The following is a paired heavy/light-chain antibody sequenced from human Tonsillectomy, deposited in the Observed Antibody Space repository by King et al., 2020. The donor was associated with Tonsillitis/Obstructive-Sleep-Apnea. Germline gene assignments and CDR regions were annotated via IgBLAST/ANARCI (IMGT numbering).Light chain of an antibody. CDR1: QSLSSRY. CDR3: QQYGSSPGT. Sequence: EIVLTQSPATLSLSPGERATLSCGASQSLSSRYLAWYQQKPGLAPRLLIYDASSRATGIPDRFSGSGSGTDFTLTISRLEPEDFAVYYCQQYGSSPGTFGQGTKVEIK. CDR2: DAS. V-gene: IGKV3D-20*01. J-gene: IGKJ1*01.
Heavy chain of an antibody. CDR2: ISWNSVHL. CDR1: GFTFDDYA. Sequence: EVQLVESGGGLAQPGGSLRLSCAASGFTFDDYAMHWVRQAPGKGLEWVSGISWNSVHLGYADSVKGRFTISRDNSKNSLYLQMDSLRAEDTALYYCAKRGYGSGTYYTNAFDYWGQGTLVTVSP. J-gene: IGHJ4*02. CDR3: AKRGYGSGTYYTNAFDY. D-gene: IGHD3-10*01. V-gene: IGHV3-9*01.